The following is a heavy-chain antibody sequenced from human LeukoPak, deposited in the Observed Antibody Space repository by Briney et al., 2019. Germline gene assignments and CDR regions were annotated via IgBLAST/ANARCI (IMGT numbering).Heavy chain of an antibody. D-gene: IGHD3-22*01. CDR2: IKQEGSEK. CDR1: GLTFSSYW. V-gene: IGHV3-7*01. J-gene: IGHJ6*02. CDR3: ARSVKGGGGDYYDSSGYPHGMDV. Sequence: GGSLRLSCAASGLTFSSYWMSWVRQAPGKGLEWVANIKQEGSEKYYVDSVKGRFTISRDNAKNSLYLQMNSLRAEDTAVYYCARSVKGGGGDYYDSSGYPHGMDVWGQGTTVTVSS.